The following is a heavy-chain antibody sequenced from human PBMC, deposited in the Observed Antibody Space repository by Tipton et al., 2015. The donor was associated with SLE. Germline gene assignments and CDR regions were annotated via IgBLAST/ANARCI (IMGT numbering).Heavy chain of an antibody. CDR1: GGTFSSYA. D-gene: IGHD3-9*01. Sequence: QSGAEVKKPGSSVKVSCKASGGTFSSYAISWVRQAPGQGLEWMGRIIPILGIANYAQKFQGRVTITADKSTSTAYMELSSLRSEDTAVYYCARASNDYDILTGYYKGGAFDIWGQGTMVTVSS. CDR2: IIPILGIA. V-gene: IGHV1-69*04. J-gene: IGHJ3*02. CDR3: ARASNDYDILTGYYKGGAFDI.